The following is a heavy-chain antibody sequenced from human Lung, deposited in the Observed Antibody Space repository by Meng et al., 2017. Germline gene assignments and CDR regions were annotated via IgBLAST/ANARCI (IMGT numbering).Heavy chain of an antibody. CDR2: ISSSGSTI. CDR3: ARGPHKAAAWG. V-gene: IGHV3-11*04. J-gene: IGHJ4*02. CDR1: GFTFSDYY. Sequence: GESLKISCAASGFTFSDYYMSWIRQAPGKGLEWVSYISSSGSTIYYADSVKGRFTSSRDNAKNALYLQMNRLGAEDTAVYYCARGPHKAAAWGWGQGTLVTVSS. D-gene: IGHD6-13*01.